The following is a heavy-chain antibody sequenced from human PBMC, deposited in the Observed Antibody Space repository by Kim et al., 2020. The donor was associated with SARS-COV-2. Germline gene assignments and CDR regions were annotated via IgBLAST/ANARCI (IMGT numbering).Heavy chain of an antibody. V-gene: IGHV1-2*02. J-gene: IGHJ4*02. CDR3: ASKAGNYQVRPTFNY. Sequence: ASVKVSCKTSGYSFSDHYIHWVRQAPGQGLEWMGWINPNSGDTNYAQKFQDRVTVTRDTSISTAYMELSSLRSDDTAVSYCASKAGNYQVRPTFNYCGQGTLVTVYS. D-gene: IGHD2-2*01. CDR2: INPNSGDT. CDR1: GYSFSDHY.